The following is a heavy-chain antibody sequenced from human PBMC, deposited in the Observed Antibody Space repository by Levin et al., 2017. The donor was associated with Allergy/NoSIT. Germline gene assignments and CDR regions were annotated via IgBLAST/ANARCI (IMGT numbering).Heavy chain of an antibody. CDR2: ISSNGGST. CDR1: GFTFSSYA. CDR3: VKGSVTMVRGGINWFDP. Sequence: GGSLRLSCSASGFTFSSYAMHWVRQAPGKGLEYVSAISSNGGSTYYADSVKGRFTISRDNSKNILYLQMSSLRAEDTAVYYCVKGSVTMVRGGINWFDPWGQGTLVTVSS. V-gene: IGHV3-64D*06. D-gene: IGHD3-10*01. J-gene: IGHJ5*02.